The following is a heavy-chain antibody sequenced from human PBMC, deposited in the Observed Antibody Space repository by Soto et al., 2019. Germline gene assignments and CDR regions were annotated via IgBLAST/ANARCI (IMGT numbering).Heavy chain of an antibody. CDR2: ISYDGSNK. V-gene: IGHV3-30*18. CDR1: GFTFSSYG. Sequence: QVQLVESGGGVVQPGRSLRLSCAASGFTFSSYGMHWVRQAPGKGLEWVAVISYDGSNKYYADSVKGRFTISRDNSKNTLYLKMNSLRAEDTAVYYCAKDLPASNYYYGMDVWGQGTTVTVSS. CDR3: AKDLPASNYYYGMDV. J-gene: IGHJ6*02.